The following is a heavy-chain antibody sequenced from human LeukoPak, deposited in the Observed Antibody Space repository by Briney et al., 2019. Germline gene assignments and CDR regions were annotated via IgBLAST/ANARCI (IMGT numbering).Heavy chain of an antibody. V-gene: IGHV1-2*02. Sequence: ASVKVSCKASGYTFTGYYMHWVRQAPGQGLEWMGWINPNSGGTNYAQKFQGRVTMTRDTSISTAYMELSRLRSDDTAVYYCARVVPAAYNWLDPWGQGTLVTVSS. CDR2: INPNSGGT. J-gene: IGHJ5*02. D-gene: IGHD2-2*01. CDR1: GYTFTGYY. CDR3: ARVVPAAYNWLDP.